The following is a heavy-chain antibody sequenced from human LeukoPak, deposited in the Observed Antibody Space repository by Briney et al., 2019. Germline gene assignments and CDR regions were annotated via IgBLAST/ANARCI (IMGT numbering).Heavy chain of an antibody. CDR2: IRSKAYGGTT. D-gene: IGHD3-9*01. V-gene: IGHV3-49*04. CDR1: GFTFGDYA. J-gene: IGHJ4*02. CDR3: TRVLTGYFSRYYFDY. Sequence: GSLRLSCTASGFTFGDYAMSWVRQAPGKGLEWVGFIRSKAYGGTTEYAASVKGRFTISRDDSKSIAYLQMNSLKTEDTAVYYCTRVLTGYFSRYYFDYWGQGTLVTVSS.